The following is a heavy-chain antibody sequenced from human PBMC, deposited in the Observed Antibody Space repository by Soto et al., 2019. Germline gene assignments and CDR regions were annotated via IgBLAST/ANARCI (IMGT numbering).Heavy chain of an antibody. J-gene: IGHJ3*02. Sequence: EVQLVESGGGLVQPGGSLRLSCAASGFTVSSNYMSWVRQAPGKGLEWVSVIYSGGSTYYAYSVKGRFTISRDNSKNTLYLQMNSLRADDMAVYYCARALLPHDAFDIWGQGTMVTVSS. V-gene: IGHV3-66*01. CDR1: GFTVSSNY. CDR2: IYSGGST. CDR3: ARALLPHDAFDI.